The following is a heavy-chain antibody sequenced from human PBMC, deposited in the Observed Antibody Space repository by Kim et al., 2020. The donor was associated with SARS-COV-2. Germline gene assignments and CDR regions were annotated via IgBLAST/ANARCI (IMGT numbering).Heavy chain of an antibody. V-gene: IGHV3-23*01. D-gene: IGHD6-13*01. J-gene: IGHJ6*02. Sequence: VKGRFTISRDNSKNTLYLQMNSLRAEDTAVYYCAKDQSSSWYYYYYGMDVWGQGTTVTVSS. CDR3: AKDQSSSWYYYYYGMDV.